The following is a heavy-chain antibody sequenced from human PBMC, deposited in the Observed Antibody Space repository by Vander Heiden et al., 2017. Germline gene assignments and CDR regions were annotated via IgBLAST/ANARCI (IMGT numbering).Heavy chain of an antibody. V-gene: IGHV1-46*03. D-gene: IGHD5-18*01. CDR1: GYTFTSYY. CDR2: INPAGGST. J-gene: IGHJ4*02. Sequence: QVQLVQSGAEVKKPGAAVKVSCKASGYTFTSYYMHLVRLAPGQGLEWMGTINPAGGSTTYAQKFQGRLTMTRDTSTSTVYMELSSLRSEDTAVYYCARGYNYFDYWGQGTLVTVSS. CDR3: ARGYNYFDY.